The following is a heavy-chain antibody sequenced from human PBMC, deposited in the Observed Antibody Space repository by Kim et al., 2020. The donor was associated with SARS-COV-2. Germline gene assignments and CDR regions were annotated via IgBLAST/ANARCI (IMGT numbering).Heavy chain of an antibody. CDR2: IYHSGYP. J-gene: IGHJ4*02. CDR3: ARQVTSYYFDY. V-gene: IGHV4-31*03. Sequence: SETLSLTCTVADGFISSGGYYWSWIRQHPGKGLEWIGNIYHSGYPHYNPSLKSRVTISLDTSKNQFSLNVSSVTAADTAIYYCARQVTSYYFDYWGQGTLVTVSS. D-gene: IGHD3-10*01. CDR1: DGFISSGGYY.